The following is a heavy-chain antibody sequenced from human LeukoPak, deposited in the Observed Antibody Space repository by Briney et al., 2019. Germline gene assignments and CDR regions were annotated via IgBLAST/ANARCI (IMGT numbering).Heavy chain of an antibody. Sequence: SETLSLTSTVSGGSISSGGYYWSWIRQHPGKGLEWIGYIYYSGSTYYNPSLKSRVTISVDTSKNQFSLKLSSVTAADTAVYYCARREGEWEGSYYFDYWGQGTLVTVSS. CDR3: ARREGEWEGSYYFDY. D-gene: IGHD1-26*01. V-gene: IGHV4-31*03. CDR1: GGSISSGGYY. CDR2: IYYSGST. J-gene: IGHJ4*02.